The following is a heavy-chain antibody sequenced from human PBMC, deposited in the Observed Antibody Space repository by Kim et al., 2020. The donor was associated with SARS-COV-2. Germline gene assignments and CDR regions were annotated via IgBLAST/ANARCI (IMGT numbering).Heavy chain of an antibody. J-gene: IGHJ3*02. Sequence: DAVTGRVTNTREHSKNPLYLQMNSLRAEDTAVYYCASLEVPAAPDDAFDIWGQGTMVTVSS. CDR3: ASLEVPAAPDDAFDI. D-gene: IGHD2-2*01. V-gene: IGHV3-30*07.